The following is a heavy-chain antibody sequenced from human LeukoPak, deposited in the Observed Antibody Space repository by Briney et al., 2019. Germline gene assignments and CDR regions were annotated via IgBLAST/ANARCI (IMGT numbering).Heavy chain of an antibody. V-gene: IGHV4-39*07. Sequence: PSETLSLTCTVSGGSISSSSYYWGWIRQPPGKGLEWIGSIYYSGSTYYNPSLKSRVTISVDTSKNQFSLKLSSVTAADTAVYYCARWAPYYYDSSGYRDAFDIWGQGTMVTVSS. D-gene: IGHD3-22*01. CDR1: GGSISSSSYY. CDR3: ARWAPYYYDSSGYRDAFDI. CDR2: IYYSGST. J-gene: IGHJ3*02.